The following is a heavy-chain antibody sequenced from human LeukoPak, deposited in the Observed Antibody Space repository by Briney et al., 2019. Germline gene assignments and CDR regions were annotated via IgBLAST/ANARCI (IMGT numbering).Heavy chain of an antibody. V-gene: IGHV1-24*01. Sequence: ASVKVSCKVSGYTLTELSMHWVRQAPGKGLEWMGGFDPEDGETIYAQKFQGRVTMTEDTSTDTAYMELSSLRSEDTAVYYCATYSSSSASDLYYYYGMDVWGQGTTVTVSS. CDR2: FDPEDGET. J-gene: IGHJ6*02. CDR3: ATYSSSSASDLYYYYGMDV. D-gene: IGHD6-6*01. CDR1: GYTLTELS.